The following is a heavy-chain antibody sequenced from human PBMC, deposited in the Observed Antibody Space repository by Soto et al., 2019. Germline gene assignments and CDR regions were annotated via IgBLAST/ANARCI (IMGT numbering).Heavy chain of an antibody. CDR2: IYYSGST. Sequence: PSETLSLTCTVSGGSISSSSYYWGWIRQPPGKGLEWIGSIYYSGSTYYNPSLKSRVTISVDTSKNQFSLKLSSVTAADTAVYYCAREVRYYDFWNGLDPYNAMDVWGQGTTVTVSS. CDR3: AREVRYYDFWNGLDPYNAMDV. D-gene: IGHD3-3*01. J-gene: IGHJ6*02. V-gene: IGHV4-39*02. CDR1: GGSISSSSYY.